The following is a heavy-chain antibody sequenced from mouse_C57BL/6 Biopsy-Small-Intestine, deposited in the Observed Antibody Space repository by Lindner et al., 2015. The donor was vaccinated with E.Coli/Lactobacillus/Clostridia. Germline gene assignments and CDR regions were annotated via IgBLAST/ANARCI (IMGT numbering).Heavy chain of an antibody. CDR3: TTSDDFDY. D-gene: IGHD1-1*01. J-gene: IGHJ2*01. CDR2: ISPYNGGT. V-gene: IGHV1-19*01. CDR1: GYTFTDYH. Sequence: VQLQESGPVLVKPGASVKMSCKASGYTFTDYHMNWVKQSHGKSLEWIGVISPYNGGTSYNQRFKGRATLTVDKSSSTAYLQLSSLTSADTAVYYCTTSDDFDYWGQGTTLTVSS.